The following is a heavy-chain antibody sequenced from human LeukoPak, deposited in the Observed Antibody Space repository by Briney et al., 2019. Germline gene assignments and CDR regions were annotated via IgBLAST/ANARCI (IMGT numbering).Heavy chain of an antibody. CDR3: ARGKSSYDYVWGSYRADAFDI. J-gene: IGHJ3*02. CDR2: IYHSGST. CDR1: GGSISSGGYS. Sequence: PSQTLSLTCAVSGGSISSGGYSWSWIRQPPGKGLEWIGYIYHSGSTYYNPSLKSRVTISVDRSKNQFSLKLSSVTATDTAVYYCARGKSSYDYVWGSYRADAFDIWGQGTMVTVSS. V-gene: IGHV4-30-2*01. D-gene: IGHD3-16*02.